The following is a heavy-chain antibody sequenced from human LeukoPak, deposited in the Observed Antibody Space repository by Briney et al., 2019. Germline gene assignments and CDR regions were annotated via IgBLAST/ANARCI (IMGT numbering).Heavy chain of an antibody. D-gene: IGHD3-3*01. CDR2: ISGSGGST. J-gene: IGHJ6*03. CDR1: GFTFSSYA. V-gene: IGHV3-23*01. Sequence: GGSLRLSCAASGFTFSSYAMSWVRQAPGKGLEWVSAISGSGGSTYYADSVKGRFTISRDNSKNTLYLQMNSLRAEDTAVYYCAKQGSLDDDFWSGYYTDYYYYMDVWGKGTTVTVSS. CDR3: AKQGSLDDDFWSGYYTDYYYYMDV.